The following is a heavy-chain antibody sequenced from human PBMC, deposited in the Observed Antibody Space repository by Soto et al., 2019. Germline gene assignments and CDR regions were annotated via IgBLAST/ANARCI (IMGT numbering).Heavy chain of an antibody. CDR2: IFPDDSDT. CDR3: ARLLRLVDY. Sequence: RESLKISCEASGYSFTHYWVAWVRQMPGKGLEWMGIIFPDDSDTRYSPSFQGQVTISADKSINTAFLQWNSLKASDTAMYYCARLLRLVDYWGQGTLVTVSS. V-gene: IGHV5-51*01. CDR1: GYSFTHYW. D-gene: IGHD3-16*01. J-gene: IGHJ4*02.